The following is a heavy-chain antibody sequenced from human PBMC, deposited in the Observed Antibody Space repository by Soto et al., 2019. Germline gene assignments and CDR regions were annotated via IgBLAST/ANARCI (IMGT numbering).Heavy chain of an antibody. D-gene: IGHD5-12*01. V-gene: IGHV4-34*01. CDR1: GGSFSGYY. J-gene: IGHJ4*02. CDR2: INHSGST. Sequence: SETLSLACAVYGGSFSGYYWTWIRQPPGTGLEWIGEINHSGSTKYNPSLNSRVTISVDTSKNQFSLTVTSVTAADTAVYYCARRIVATETFDCWGQGTLVTVSS. CDR3: ARRIVATETFDC.